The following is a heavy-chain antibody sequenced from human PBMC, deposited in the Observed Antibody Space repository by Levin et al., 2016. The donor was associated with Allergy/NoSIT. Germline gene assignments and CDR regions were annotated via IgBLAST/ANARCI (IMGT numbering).Heavy chain of an antibody. CDR1: GYTFTGYY. V-gene: IGHV1-2*06. J-gene: IGHJ3*02. D-gene: IGHD1-26*01. Sequence: ASVKVSCKASGYTFTGYYMHWVRQAPGQGLEWMGRINPNSGGTNYAQKFQGRVTMTRDTSISTAYMELSRLRSDDTAVYYCARVIVGASMEAFDIWGQGTMVTVSS. CDR3: ARVIVGASMEAFDI. CDR2: INPNSGGT.